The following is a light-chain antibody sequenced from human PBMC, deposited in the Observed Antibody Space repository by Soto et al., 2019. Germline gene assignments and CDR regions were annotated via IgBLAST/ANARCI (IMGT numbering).Light chain of an antibody. Sequence: DIQMTHSPSTLSASVGDRVTITCRASQSISSWLAWYQQKPGKAPKLLIYDASSLESGVPSRFSGSGSGTEFTLTISSLQPDDFATYYCQQYNSSPVTFGQGTKVDVK. J-gene: IGKJ1*01. V-gene: IGKV1-5*01. CDR3: QQYNSSPVT. CDR1: QSISSW. CDR2: DAS.